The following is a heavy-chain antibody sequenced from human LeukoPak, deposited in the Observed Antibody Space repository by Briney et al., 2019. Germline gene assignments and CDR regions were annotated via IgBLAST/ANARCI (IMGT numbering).Heavy chain of an antibody. CDR1: GFIFSNAW. V-gene: IGHV3-15*01. Sequence: PGGSLRLSCAASGFIFSNAWMSWVRQAPGKGLEWVGRIKSKTDGGTTDYAAPVKGRFTISRDDSKNTLYLQMNSLKTEDTAVYYCKGGWFYYYYYYMDVWGKGTTVTVSS. CDR2: IKSKTDGGTT. CDR3: KGGWFYYYYYYMDV. J-gene: IGHJ6*03. D-gene: IGHD6-19*01.